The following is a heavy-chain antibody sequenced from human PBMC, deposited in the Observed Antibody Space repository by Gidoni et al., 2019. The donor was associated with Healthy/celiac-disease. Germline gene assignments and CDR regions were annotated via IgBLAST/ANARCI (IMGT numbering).Heavy chain of an antibody. D-gene: IGHD3-9*01. CDR3: ARGPIRDYYYGMDV. V-gene: IGHV4-61*02. CDR2: IYTSGST. J-gene: IGHJ6*02. Sequence: QVQLQESGPGLVKPSQTPSPTCTVPGGSIRSGSHYWSWIRQPAGKGLEWIGRIYTSGSTNYNPSLKSRVTISVDTSKTQFSLKLSSVTASDTAVYYCARGPIRDYYYGMDVWGQGTTVTVSS. CDR1: GGSIRSGSHY.